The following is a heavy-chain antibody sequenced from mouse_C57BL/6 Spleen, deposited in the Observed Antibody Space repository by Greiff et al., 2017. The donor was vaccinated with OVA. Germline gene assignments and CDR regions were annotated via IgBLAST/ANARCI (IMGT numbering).Heavy chain of an antibody. CDR1: GYSITSGYY. D-gene: IGHD1-1*01. Sequence: EVKLQESGPGLVKPSQSLSLTCSVTGYSITSGYYWNWIRQFPGNKLEWMGYISYDGSNNYNPSLKNRISITRDTSKNQFFLKLNSVTTEDTATYYCAREDHYYGSSYDAMDYWGQGTSVTVSS. CDR2: ISYDGSN. J-gene: IGHJ4*01. CDR3: AREDHYYGSSYDAMDY. V-gene: IGHV3-6*01.